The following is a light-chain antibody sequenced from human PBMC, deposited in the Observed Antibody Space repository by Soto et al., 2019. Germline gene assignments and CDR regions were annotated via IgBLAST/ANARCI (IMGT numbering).Light chain of an antibody. CDR3: QQYDSYSWT. CDR1: QSISTW. V-gene: IGKV1-5*01. CDR2: DAS. Sequence: DIQMTQSPSSLSASVGDRVTITCRASQSISTWLAWYQQKPGKAPKLLIFDASNLESGVPSRFSGSGSGTEFTLTISSLQPDDFATYYCQQYDSYSWTFGQGTKV. J-gene: IGKJ1*01.